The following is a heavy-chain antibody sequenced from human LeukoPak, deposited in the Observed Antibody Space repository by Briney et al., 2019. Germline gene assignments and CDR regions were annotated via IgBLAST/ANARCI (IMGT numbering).Heavy chain of an antibody. CDR3: RGYYYDSRSKNAFDI. J-gene: IGHJ3*02. Sequence: PGGSLRLSCAASGFTFSDYNMRWIRQAPGKGLEWVSSISRSGSTKYYADSVKGRFTISRDNAKNSLYLHMNSLRAEDTAVYYCRGYYYDSRSKNAFDIWGQGTMVTVSS. CDR2: ISRSGSTK. CDR1: GFTFSDYN. V-gene: IGHV3-11*04. D-gene: IGHD3-22*01.